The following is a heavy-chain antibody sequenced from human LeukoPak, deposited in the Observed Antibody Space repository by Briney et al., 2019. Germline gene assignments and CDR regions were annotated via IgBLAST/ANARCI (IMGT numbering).Heavy chain of an antibody. D-gene: IGHD3-10*01. CDR1: GGFNRISSYL. CDR2: IYYSGST. CDR3: ARESLYYYGSGANYYYYMDV. V-gene: IGHV4-39*07. J-gene: IGHJ6*03. Sequence: SDTLSLTCTVSGGFNRISSYLWGWVRQPPGKGLEWIGSIYYSGSTYYNPALKIRVTMSVDTSKNQFSLKLSSVTAADTAVYYCARESLYYYGSGANYYYYMDVWGKGTTVTISS.